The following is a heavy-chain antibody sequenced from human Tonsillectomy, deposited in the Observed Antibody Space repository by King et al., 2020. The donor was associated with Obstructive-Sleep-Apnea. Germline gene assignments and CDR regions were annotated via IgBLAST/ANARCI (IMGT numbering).Heavy chain of an antibody. D-gene: IGHD5-24*01. Sequence: VQLVQSGGGLVKPGGSLRLSCAASGFTFSSYSMNWVRQAPGKGLEWVSSISSRSSYIYYADSVKGRFTISRDNAKDSLYLQMNSLRAEDTAVYYCARDPVGALDGLSYFDYWGQGTLVTVSS. J-gene: IGHJ4*02. CDR3: ARDPVGALDGLSYFDY. CDR2: ISSRSSYI. CDR1: GFTFSSYS. V-gene: IGHV3-21*01.